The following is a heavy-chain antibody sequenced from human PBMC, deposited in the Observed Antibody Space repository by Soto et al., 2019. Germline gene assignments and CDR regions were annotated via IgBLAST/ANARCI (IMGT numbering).Heavy chain of an antibody. Sequence: LRLSCAASGFTFSSYSMNWVRQAPGKGLEWVSVIYSGGSTYYADSVKGRFTISRDNSKNTLYLQMNSLRAEDTAVYYCARDRIQLWFPYYYGMDVWGQGTTVTVSS. CDR2: IYSGGST. D-gene: IGHD5-18*01. J-gene: IGHJ6*02. CDR3: ARDRIQLWFPYYYGMDV. V-gene: IGHV3-53*01. CDR1: GFTFSSYS.